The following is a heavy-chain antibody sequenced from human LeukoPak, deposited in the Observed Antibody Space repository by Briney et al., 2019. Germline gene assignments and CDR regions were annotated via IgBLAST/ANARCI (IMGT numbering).Heavy chain of an antibody. Sequence: SETLSLTCTVSGGSISSSSYYWGWIRQPPGKGLEWIGSIYYSGSTYYNPSLKSRVTISVDTSKNQFSLKLSSVTAADTAVYYCARHVDTAMAGFDYRGQGTLVTVSS. V-gene: IGHV4-39*01. J-gene: IGHJ4*02. CDR2: IYYSGST. CDR3: ARHVDTAMAGFDY. CDR1: GGSISSSSYY. D-gene: IGHD5-18*01.